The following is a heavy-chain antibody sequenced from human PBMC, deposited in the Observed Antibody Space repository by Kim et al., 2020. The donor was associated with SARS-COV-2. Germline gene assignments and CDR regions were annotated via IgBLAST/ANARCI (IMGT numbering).Heavy chain of an antibody. J-gene: IGHJ4*02. CDR2: IYYSGST. D-gene: IGHD6-19*01. V-gene: IGHV4-39*01. CDR3: ARSTEEYSSGWNFDY. Sequence: SETLSLTCTVSGGSISSSSYYWGWIRQPPGKGLEWIGSIYYSGSTYYNPSLKSRVTISVDTSKNQFSLKLSSVTAADTAVYYCARSTEEYSSGWNFDYWGQGTLVTVSS. CDR1: GGSISSSSYY.